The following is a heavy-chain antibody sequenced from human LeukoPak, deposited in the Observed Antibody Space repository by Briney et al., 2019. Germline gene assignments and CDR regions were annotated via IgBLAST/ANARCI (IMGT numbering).Heavy chain of an antibody. Sequence: GGSLRLSCAASGFLVSSNYMSWVRQAPGKGLEWVANIKQDGSEKNYVESVKGRFTISRDNAKNSLYLQMNSLRAEDTAVYYCASSGYYYGGYFQHWGQGTLVTVSS. CDR1: GFLVSSNY. V-gene: IGHV3-7*05. D-gene: IGHD3-22*01. CDR2: IKQDGSEK. CDR3: ASSGYYYGGYFQH. J-gene: IGHJ1*01.